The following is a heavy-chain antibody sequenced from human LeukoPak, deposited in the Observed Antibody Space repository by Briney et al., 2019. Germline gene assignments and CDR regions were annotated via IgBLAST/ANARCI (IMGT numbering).Heavy chain of an antibody. CDR2: ISYSGST. V-gene: IGHV4-59*01. Sequence: SETLSLTCTVSGGSISSYYWSWIRQPPGKGLEWIGYISYSGSTNYNPSLKSRVTISVDTSKNQFSLKLSSVTAADTAVYYCARASITGTPHPPSWFDPWGQGTLVTVSS. CDR3: ARASITGTPHPPSWFDP. CDR1: GGSISSYY. D-gene: IGHD1-7*01. J-gene: IGHJ5*02.